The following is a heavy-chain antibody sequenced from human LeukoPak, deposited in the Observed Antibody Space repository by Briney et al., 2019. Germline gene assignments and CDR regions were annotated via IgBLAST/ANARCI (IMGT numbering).Heavy chain of an antibody. J-gene: IGHJ6*03. V-gene: IGHV4-4*07. Sequence: SETLSLTCTVSGGSISSYYWSWIRQPAGKGLEWIGRIYTSGSTNYNPSLKSRVTMSVDTSKNQFSLKLSSVTAPDTAVYYCARAVGSGSFQTYYYYMDVWGKGTTVTISS. CDR1: GGSISSYY. CDR3: ARAVGSGSFQTYYYYMDV. CDR2: IYTSGST. D-gene: IGHD3-10*01.